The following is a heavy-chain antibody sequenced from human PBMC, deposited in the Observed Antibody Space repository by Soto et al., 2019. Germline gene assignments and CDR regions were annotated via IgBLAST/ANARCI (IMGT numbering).Heavy chain of an antibody. CDR3: TSLYIFYGVGT. CDR1: GFTFSNYA. D-gene: IGHD2-21*01. Sequence: GGSLRLSCAASGFTFSNYAMNWVRQAPGKGLEWVSAIRNKANNYATAYAASVKGRFTISRDDSKNTAYLQMSSLKTEDTAVYYCTSLYIFYGVGTWGQGTLVTVSS. CDR2: IRNKANNYAT. J-gene: IGHJ5*02. V-gene: IGHV3-73*01.